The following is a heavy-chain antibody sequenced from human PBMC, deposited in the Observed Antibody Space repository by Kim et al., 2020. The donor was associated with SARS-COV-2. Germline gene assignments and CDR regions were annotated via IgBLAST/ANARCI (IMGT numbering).Heavy chain of an antibody. CDR3: AKDRIAAAGTGWFDP. J-gene: IGHJ5*02. D-gene: IGHD6-13*01. V-gene: IGHV3-30*18. Sequence: GGSLRLSCAASGFTFSSYGMHWVRQAPGKGLEWVAVISYDGSNKYYADSVKGRFTISRDNSKNTLYLQMNSLRAEDTAVYYCAKDRIAAAGTGWFDPWGQGTLVTVSS. CDR1: GFTFSSYG. CDR2: ISYDGSNK.